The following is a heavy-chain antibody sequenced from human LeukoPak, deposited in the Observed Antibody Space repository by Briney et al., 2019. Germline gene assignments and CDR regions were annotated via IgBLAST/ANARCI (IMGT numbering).Heavy chain of an antibody. CDR2: INQDGRKK. Sequence: GGSLTLSCTASGFSFRTPWMSWVRHAPGEGLEWVANINQDGRKKFYVDSVEVRFTISRDEAKTSLFLQMKSLSVEEMAVYYCAKWMGRDYWGQGTLVTVSS. CDR1: GFSFRTPW. V-gene: IGHV3-7*02. D-gene: IGHD6-19*01. J-gene: IGHJ4*02. CDR3: AKWMGRDY.